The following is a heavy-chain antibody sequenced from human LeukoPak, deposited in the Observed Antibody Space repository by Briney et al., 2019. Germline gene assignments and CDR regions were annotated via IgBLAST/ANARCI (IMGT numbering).Heavy chain of an antibody. CDR3: ARGNSDYDHDY. Sequence: GGSLRLSCAASGFTFSSYSMNWVRQPPGKGLEWVSSISSSITSYIYYADSVKGRFTISRDNAKNSLYLQMNSLRAEDTAMYYCARGNSDYDHDYWGQGTLVTVSS. V-gene: IGHV3-21*01. CDR2: ISSSITSYI. CDR1: GFTFSSYS. D-gene: IGHD4-11*01. J-gene: IGHJ4*02.